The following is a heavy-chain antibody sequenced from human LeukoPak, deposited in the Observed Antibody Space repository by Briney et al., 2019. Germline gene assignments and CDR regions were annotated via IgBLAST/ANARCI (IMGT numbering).Heavy chain of an antibody. CDR2: IYYSGST. CDR1: GGSISSSSYY. CDR3: ARKNVGAVSPFDY. V-gene: IGHV4-39*01. J-gene: IGHJ4*02. D-gene: IGHD1-26*01. Sequence: SETLSLTCTVSGGSISSSSYYWSWIRQPPGKGLEWIGSIYYSGSTYYNPSLKSRVTISVDTSKNQFSLKLSSVTAADTAVYYCARKNVGAVSPFDYWGQGTLVTVSP.